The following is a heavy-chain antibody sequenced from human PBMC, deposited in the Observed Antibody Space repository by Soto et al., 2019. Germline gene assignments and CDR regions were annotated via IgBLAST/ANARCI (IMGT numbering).Heavy chain of an antibody. CDR2: IYATGTT. CDR1: GASISGFY. CDR3: VRDGTKTLRDWFDP. D-gene: IGHD1-1*01. J-gene: IGHJ5*02. Sequence: SESLSLTGTVSGASISGFYWGWIRKSAGKGLEWIGRIYATGTTDYNPSLKSRVMMSVDTSKKQFSLKLRSVTAADTAVYYCVRDGTKTLRDWFDPWGQGISVTVSS. V-gene: IGHV4-4*07.